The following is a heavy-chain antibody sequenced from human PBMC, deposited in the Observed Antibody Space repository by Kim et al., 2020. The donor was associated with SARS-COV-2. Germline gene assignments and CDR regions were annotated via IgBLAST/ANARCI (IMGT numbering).Heavy chain of an antibody. J-gene: IGHJ4*02. D-gene: IGHD3-10*01. Sequence: QRFQGRVTVTGDTSISTAYMELSRRRADDTAVYYCARSPGGIWFGDFDYWGQGTLVTVSS. CDR3: ARSPGGIWFGDFDY. V-gene: IGHV1-2*02.